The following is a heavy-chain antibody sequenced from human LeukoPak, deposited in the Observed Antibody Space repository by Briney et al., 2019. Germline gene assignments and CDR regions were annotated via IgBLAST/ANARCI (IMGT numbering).Heavy chain of an antibody. CDR3: ARDWLAGNPYHAFDL. Sequence: RGSLRLSCAASGFTFSSYWMSWVRQAPGKGLECVANIKEDGSEEYYVDSVKGRFSISRDNAKNSLYLQMNSLRAEDTAVYYCARDWLAGNPYHAFDLWGKGTMVTVSS. CDR2: IKEDGSEE. CDR1: GFTFSSYW. D-gene: IGHD3-22*01. J-gene: IGHJ3*01. V-gene: IGHV3-7*01.